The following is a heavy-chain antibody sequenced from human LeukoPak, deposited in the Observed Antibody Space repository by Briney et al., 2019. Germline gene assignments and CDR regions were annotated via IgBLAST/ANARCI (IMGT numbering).Heavy chain of an antibody. CDR3: AKGDYYDVLTGRQNWFGP. J-gene: IGHJ5*02. Sequence: GGSLRLSCAASGFIFSSYGMHWVRQAPGKGLEWVAVVPYDGNSKNYADSVKGRFTISRDNSKKTLYLQMNSLRAEDTAVYYCAKGDYYDVLTGRQNWFGPWGQGTLVTVSS. CDR1: GFIFSSYG. V-gene: IGHV3-30*18. D-gene: IGHD3-9*01. CDR2: VPYDGNSK.